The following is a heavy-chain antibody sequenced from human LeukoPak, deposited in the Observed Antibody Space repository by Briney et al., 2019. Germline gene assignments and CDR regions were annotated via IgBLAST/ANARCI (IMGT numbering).Heavy chain of an antibody. CDR2: ISGSGGST. CDR3: AKDPSRDPNNWFDP. Sequence: GGSLRLSCAASGFTFSSYGMSWVRQAPGKGLEWVSAISGSGGSTYYADSVKGRFTISRDNSKNTLYLQMNSLRAEDTAVYYCAKDPSRDPNNWFDPWGQGTLVTVSS. CDR1: GFTFSSYG. V-gene: IGHV3-23*01. D-gene: IGHD5-24*01. J-gene: IGHJ5*02.